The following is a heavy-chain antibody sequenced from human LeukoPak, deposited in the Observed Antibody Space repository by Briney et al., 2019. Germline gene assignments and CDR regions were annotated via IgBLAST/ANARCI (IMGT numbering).Heavy chain of an antibody. J-gene: IGHJ4*02. CDR1: GFTFSSYA. CDR2: ISGSGGST. Sequence: PGGSLRLSCAASGFTFSSYAMSWVRQAPGKGLGWVSAISGSGGSTYYADSVKGRFTISRDNSKNTLYLQMNSLRAEDTAVYYCAKDAPTYYYGSSGYFNWGQGTLVTVSS. CDR3: AKDAPTYYYGSSGYFN. D-gene: IGHD3-22*01. V-gene: IGHV3-23*01.